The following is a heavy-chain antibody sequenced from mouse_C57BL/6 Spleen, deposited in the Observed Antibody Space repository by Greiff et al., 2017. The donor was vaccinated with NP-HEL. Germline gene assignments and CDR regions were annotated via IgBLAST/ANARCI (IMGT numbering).Heavy chain of an antibody. J-gene: IGHJ4*01. CDR2: IDPSDSYT. Sequence: VQLQQPGAELVMPGASVKLSCKASGYTFTSYWMHWVKQRPGQGLEWIGEIDPSDSYTNYNQKFKGKSTLTVDKSSSTAYMQLSSLTSEDSAVYYCARSDGSSSYYAMDYWGQGTSVTVSS. CDR3: ARSDGSSSYYAMDY. D-gene: IGHD1-1*01. CDR1: GYTFTSYW. V-gene: IGHV1-69*01.